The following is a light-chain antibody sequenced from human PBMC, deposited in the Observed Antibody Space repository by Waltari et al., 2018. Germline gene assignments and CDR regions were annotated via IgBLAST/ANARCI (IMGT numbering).Light chain of an antibody. CDR3: SSYTSSSTLDVV. CDR2: DVS. V-gene: IGLV2-14*01. Sequence: QSALTQPASVSWSPGQSITISCTGTSSDVGAYNYVSWYQQHPGKAPKLMIYDVSNRPSGVSNRFSGSKSGNTASLTISGLQAEDEADYYCSSYTSSSTLDVVFGGGTKLTVL. CDR1: SSDVGAYNY. J-gene: IGLJ2*01.